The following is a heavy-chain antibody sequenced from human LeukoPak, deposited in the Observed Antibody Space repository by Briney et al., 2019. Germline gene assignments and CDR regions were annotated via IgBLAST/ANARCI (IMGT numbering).Heavy chain of an antibody. J-gene: IGHJ6*02. Sequence: GASVKVCCKASGGTFSRYGISWVRQAPGQGLEWMGGIIPLFGTPNYAQKFQGRVTITADESTSTAYMELSSLRFEDTAVYYCAREGVAYYDILTGYLWWGLEYGMDVWGQGTTVTVSS. CDR3: AREGVAYYDILTGYLWWGLEYGMDV. CDR1: GGTFSRYG. CDR2: IIPLFGTP. V-gene: IGHV1-69*13. D-gene: IGHD3-9*01.